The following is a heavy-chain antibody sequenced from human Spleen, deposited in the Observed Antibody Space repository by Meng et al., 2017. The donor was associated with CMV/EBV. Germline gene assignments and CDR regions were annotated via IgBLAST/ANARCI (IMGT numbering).Heavy chain of an antibody. D-gene: IGHD4-11*01. V-gene: IGHV1-69*10. J-gene: IGHJ6*02. CDR3: ATSGNPSTGYGMDV. CDR2: IIPLLGTT. Sequence: SVKVSCKTSGDNFSKYAFSWVRQAPGQGLEWMGGIIPLLGTTTYAQKFQGNVTITADKSTTTVYMELSSLRSEDTAVYYCATSGNPSTGYGMDVWGQGTTVTVSS. CDR1: GDNFSKYA.